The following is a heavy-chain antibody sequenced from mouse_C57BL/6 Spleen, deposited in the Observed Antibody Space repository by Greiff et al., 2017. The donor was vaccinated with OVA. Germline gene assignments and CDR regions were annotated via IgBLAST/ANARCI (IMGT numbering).Heavy chain of an antibody. CDR1: GYTFTSYW. Sequence: QVQLQQPGAELVKPGASVKLSCKASGYTFTSYWMQWVKQRPGQGLEWIGEIDPSDSYTNYNQKFKGKATLTVDTSSSTAYMQLSSLTSEDSAVYDCARRNYSNPYYYAMDYWGQGTSVTVSS. V-gene: IGHV1-50*01. D-gene: IGHD2-5*01. CDR2: IDPSDSYT. CDR3: ARRNYSNPYYYAMDY. J-gene: IGHJ4*01.